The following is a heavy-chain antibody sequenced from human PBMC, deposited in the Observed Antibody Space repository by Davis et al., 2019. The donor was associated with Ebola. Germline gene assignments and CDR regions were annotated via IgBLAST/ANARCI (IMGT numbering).Heavy chain of an antibody. CDR2: IFSGDPDT. J-gene: IGHJ6*02. CDR3: ARCGCSSTSCYWDYYYGMDV. D-gene: IGHD2-2*01. Sequence: GESLKISCRVSGQTFPSYWIAWVRQRPGRGLEWMGIIFSGDPDTRYSPSFQGQVTISADKSISTAYLQWSSLKASDTAMYYCARCGCSSTSCYWDYYYGMDVWGQGTTVTVSS. CDR1: GQTFPSYW. V-gene: IGHV5-51*01.